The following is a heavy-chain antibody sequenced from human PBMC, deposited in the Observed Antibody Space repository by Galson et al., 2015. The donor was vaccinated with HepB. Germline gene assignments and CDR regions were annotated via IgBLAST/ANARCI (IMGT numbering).Heavy chain of an antibody. J-gene: IGHJ5*02. Sequence: SVKVSCKASGGTFSSYAISWVRQAPGQGLEWMGGIIPIFGTANYAQKFQGRVTITADESTSTAYMELSSLRSEDTAVYYCARILNYDFSAWFDPWGQGTLVTVSS. D-gene: IGHD3-3*01. CDR3: ARILNYDFSAWFDP. V-gene: IGHV1-69*13. CDR2: IIPIFGTA. CDR1: GGTFSSYA.